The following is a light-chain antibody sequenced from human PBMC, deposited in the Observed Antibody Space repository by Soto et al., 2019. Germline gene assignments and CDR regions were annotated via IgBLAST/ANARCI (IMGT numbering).Light chain of an antibody. J-gene: IGLJ2*01. CDR1: SSDVGGYNY. Sequence: QSALTQPASVSGSPGQSITISCTGTSSDVGGYNYVSWYQQHPGQAPKLMIYDVSNRPSGVSNRFSGSNSGNTASLTISGLQAEHEAEYYCSSYTSCSTLGVFGGGTKVTVL. V-gene: IGLV2-14*01. CDR2: DVS. CDR3: SSYTSCSTLGV.